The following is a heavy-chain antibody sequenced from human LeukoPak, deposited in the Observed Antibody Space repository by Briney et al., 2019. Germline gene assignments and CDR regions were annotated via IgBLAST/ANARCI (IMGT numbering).Heavy chain of an antibody. J-gene: IGHJ4*02. V-gene: IGHV3-9*01. CDR3: ARGGSYILTGYYGY. CDR2: ISWNGGSI. Sequence: GRSLRLSCAASGFTFDDYAMHWVRQAPGKGLEWVSGISWNGGSISYADSVKGRFTISRDNAKNSLYLQMNSLRAEDTAVYYCARGGSYILTGYYGYWGKGTLVTVSS. CDR1: GFTFDDYA. D-gene: IGHD3-9*01.